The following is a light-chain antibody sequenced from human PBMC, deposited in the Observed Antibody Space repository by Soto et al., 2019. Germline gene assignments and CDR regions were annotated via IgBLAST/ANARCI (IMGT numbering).Light chain of an antibody. J-gene: IGLJ1*01. V-gene: IGLV2-8*01. CDR2: DVS. CDR3: SSYAGSHSYV. CDR1: SSDVGGYNY. Sequence: QSVLTQPPSASGSPGQSVTISCTGTSSDVGGYNYVSWYQQHPGKAPKLMIYDVSKRPSGVPDRFSGSKSGNSASLTVSGLQADDEADYYCSSYAGSHSYVFGTGTKVTVL.